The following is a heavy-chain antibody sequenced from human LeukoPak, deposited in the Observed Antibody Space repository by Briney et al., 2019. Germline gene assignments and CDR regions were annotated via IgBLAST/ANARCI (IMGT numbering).Heavy chain of an antibody. CDR2: IYYSGST. V-gene: IGHV4-34*01. D-gene: IGHD3-10*01. J-gene: IGHJ5*02. CDR1: GGSFSGYY. CDR3: AREKITMVRGVNYWFDP. Sequence: PSETLSLTCAVYGGSFSGYYWSWIRQPPGKGLEWIGSIYYSGSTYYNPSLKSRVTMSVDTSKNQFSLKLSSVTAADTAVYYCAREKITMVRGVNYWFDPWGQGTLVTVSS.